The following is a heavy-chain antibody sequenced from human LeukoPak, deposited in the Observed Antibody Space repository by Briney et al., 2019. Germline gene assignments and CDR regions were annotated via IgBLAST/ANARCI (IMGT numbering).Heavy chain of an antibody. Sequence: ASVKVSCKASGYTFGAYYMHWVRQAPGQGLEWMGWINPNSGGTNYAQKFQGRVTMTRDTSISTAYMELSRLRSDDTAVYYCARDYYGSGSYLMDDYWGQGTLVTVSS. CDR1: GYTFGAYY. CDR2: INPNSGGT. V-gene: IGHV1-2*02. J-gene: IGHJ4*02. CDR3: ARDYYGSGSYLMDDY. D-gene: IGHD3-10*01.